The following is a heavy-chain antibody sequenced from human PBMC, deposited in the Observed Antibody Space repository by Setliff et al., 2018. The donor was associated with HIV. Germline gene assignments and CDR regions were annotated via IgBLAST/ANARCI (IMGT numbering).Heavy chain of an antibody. V-gene: IGHV3-74*01. J-gene: IGHJ4*02. CDR2: INTDGSST. D-gene: IGHD3-10*02. CDR1: GFTFTGYW. Sequence: GGSLRLSCAASGFTFTGYWMHWVHQAPGKGLLWVSRINTDGSSTTYADSVKGRFTISRDNAKNMVYLQMNSLRAEDTAMYYCARDKGPPPVVHLDYWGQGTLVTAPQ. CDR3: ARDKGPPPVVHLDY.